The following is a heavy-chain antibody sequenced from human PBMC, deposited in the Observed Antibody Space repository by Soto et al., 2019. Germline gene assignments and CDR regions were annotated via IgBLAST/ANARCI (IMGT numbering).Heavy chain of an antibody. CDR2: ISTDNGNT. D-gene: IGHD3-3*01. CDR3: ARDQGITFFGVYSISYYDIHS. V-gene: IGHV1-18*01. Sequence: ASVKVSCKASGYTFTNSGISWVRQAPGQGLEWMGWISTDNGNTNYAQHLQGRVSMTTDTSTSTAYMDLRSLRSDDTAVYYCARDQGITFFGVYSISYYDIHSWGQGPTVTV. J-gene: IGHJ6*02. CDR1: GYTFTNSG.